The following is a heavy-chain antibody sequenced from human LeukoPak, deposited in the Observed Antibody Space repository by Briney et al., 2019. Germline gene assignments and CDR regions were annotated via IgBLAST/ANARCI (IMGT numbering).Heavy chain of an antibody. CDR1: GGSISSYY. CDR2: IYTSGST. CDR3: ATAGKRWLQPSFDY. V-gene: IGHV4-4*09. Sequence: SETLSLTCTVSGGSISSYYWSWIRQPPGKGLEWIGYIYTSGSTNYNPSLKSRVTISVDTSKNQFSLKLSSVTAADTAVYYCATAGKRWLQPSFDYWGQGTLVTVSS. D-gene: IGHD5-24*01. J-gene: IGHJ4*02.